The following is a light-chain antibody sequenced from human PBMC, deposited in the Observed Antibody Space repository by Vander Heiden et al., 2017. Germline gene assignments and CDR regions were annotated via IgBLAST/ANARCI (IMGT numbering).Light chain of an antibody. Sequence: QSVFTQPPSVSAAPGQKVTIPCSGSSSNIGNNYVSWYQQLPGTAPKLLIYENNKRPSGIPDRFSGSKSGTSATLGITGLQTGDEADYYCGTWDSSLRGVFGTGTKVTVL. CDR1: SSNIGNNY. CDR2: ENN. J-gene: IGLJ1*01. V-gene: IGLV1-51*02. CDR3: GTWDSSLRGV.